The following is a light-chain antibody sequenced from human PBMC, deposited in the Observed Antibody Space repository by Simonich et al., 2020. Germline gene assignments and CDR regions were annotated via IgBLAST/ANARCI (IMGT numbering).Light chain of an antibody. CDR1: SSDGGSYNL. Sequence: QSALTQPASVSGSPGQSITISCTGTSSDGGSYNLVSWYQQHPGKAPKLMIYEGSKRPLGVSNRFSGSKSGNTASLTISGLQAEDEADYYCCSYAGSSTWVFGGGTKLTVL. J-gene: IGLJ3*02. V-gene: IGLV2-23*01. CDR2: EGS. CDR3: CSYAGSSTWV.